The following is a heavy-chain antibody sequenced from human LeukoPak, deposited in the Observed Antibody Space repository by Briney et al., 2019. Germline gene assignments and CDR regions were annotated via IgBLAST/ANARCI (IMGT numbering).Heavy chain of an antibody. V-gene: IGHV3-33*01. J-gene: IGHJ6*02. CDR1: GFTFSSYG. CDR3: ARGTYYDFWSGLTYYYYGMDV. D-gene: IGHD3-3*01. CDR2: IWYDGSNK. Sequence: GGSLRLSCAASGFTFSSYGMHWVRQAPGKGLEWVAVIWYDGSNKYYADSVKGRFTISRDNSKNTLYLQMNSLRAEDTAMYYCARGTYYDFWSGLTYYYYGMDVWGQGTMVTVSS.